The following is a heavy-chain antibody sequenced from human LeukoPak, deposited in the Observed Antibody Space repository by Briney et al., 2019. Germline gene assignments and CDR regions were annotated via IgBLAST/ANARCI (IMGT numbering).Heavy chain of an antibody. V-gene: IGHV3-23*01. J-gene: IGHJ4*02. CDR3: AKDSPSYDSSGYYAY. CDR2: ISGSGGST. D-gene: IGHD3-22*01. CDR1: GFTFSSYA. Sequence: GGSLRLSCAASGFTFSSYAMSWVRQAPGKGLEWVSAISGSGGSTYYADSVKGRFTISRDNSKNTPYLQMNSLRAEDTAVYYCAKDSPSYDSSGYYAYWGQGTLVTVSS.